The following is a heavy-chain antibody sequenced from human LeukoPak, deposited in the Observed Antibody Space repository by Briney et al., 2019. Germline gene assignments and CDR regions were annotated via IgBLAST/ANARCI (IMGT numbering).Heavy chain of an antibody. CDR2: INAGNGNT. Sequence: GASVKVSCKASGYTFTSYAMHWVRQAPGQRLEWMGWINAGNGNTKYSQNLQGRVTITRDTSASTAYMELSSLRSEDTAVYYCARDPFNPDCNSTSCPDAFDIWGQGTMVTVSS. V-gene: IGHV1-3*01. J-gene: IGHJ3*02. D-gene: IGHD2-2*01. CDR3: ARDPFNPDCNSTSCPDAFDI. CDR1: GYTFTSYA.